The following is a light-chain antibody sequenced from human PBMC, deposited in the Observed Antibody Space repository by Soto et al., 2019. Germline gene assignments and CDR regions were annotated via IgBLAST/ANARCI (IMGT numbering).Light chain of an antibody. CDR1: QSLLHSNGYNY. J-gene: IGKJ2*01. V-gene: IGKV2-28*01. CDR3: MQALQTPPHT. Sequence: DIVMTQSPLSLPVTPGEPASISCRSSQSLLHSNGYNYLDWYLQKPEQSPQLLIYLGSNRASGVPDRFSGSGSGTDFTLKISRVEAEDVGVYYCMQALQTPPHTFGQGTKLEIK. CDR2: LGS.